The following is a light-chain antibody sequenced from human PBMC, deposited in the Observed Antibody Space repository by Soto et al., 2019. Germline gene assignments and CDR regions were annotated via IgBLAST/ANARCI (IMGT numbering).Light chain of an antibody. J-gene: IGKJ1*01. Sequence: EILMTQSPATLSVSPGERATLSCRPSQSVTGDLAWYQQKPGQAPRLLISGASTRATGIPARFSGSGSGTDFTLTISSLQSEDFAVYYCQQYSNWPPTFGQGTKVDIK. CDR3: QQYSNWPPT. V-gene: IGKV3-15*01. CDR1: QSVTGD. CDR2: GAS.